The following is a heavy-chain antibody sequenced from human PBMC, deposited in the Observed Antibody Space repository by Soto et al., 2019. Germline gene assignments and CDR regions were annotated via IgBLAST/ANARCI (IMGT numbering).Heavy chain of an antibody. CDR1: GDSITNGDYY. CDR2: IYYSGST. CDR3: ASSLLELDF. Sequence: QVHLQESGPGLVKPSQTLSLTCTVSGDSITNGDYYWSWIRQPPGKGLEWIGYIYYSGSTDYDPSLKGPISILVDMSKILISLTLSTVSDADTPVYYCASSLLELDFWGQGTLVTVSS. J-gene: IGHJ4*02. D-gene: IGHD1-7*01. V-gene: IGHV4-30-4*01.